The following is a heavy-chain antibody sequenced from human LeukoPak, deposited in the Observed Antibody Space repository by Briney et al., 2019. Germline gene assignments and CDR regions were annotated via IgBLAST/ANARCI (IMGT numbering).Heavy chain of an antibody. J-gene: IGHJ4*02. CDR1: GVSISSGSYL. CDR2: IYYSGST. CDR3: ARLSYRFLSPDY. D-gene: IGHD1-26*01. Sequence: PSETLSLTCTVSGVSISSGSYLRGWIRQPPGRGLEWIGSIYYSGSTYYNPSLKSRVTISADTSKNQFSLKLNSVTAADTAVYYCARLSYRFLSPDYWGQGTLVTVSS. V-gene: IGHV4-39*01.